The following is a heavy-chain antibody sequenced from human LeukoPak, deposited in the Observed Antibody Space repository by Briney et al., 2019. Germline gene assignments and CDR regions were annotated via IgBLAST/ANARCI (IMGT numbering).Heavy chain of an antibody. V-gene: IGHV4-30-4*07. J-gene: IGHJ6*03. CDR2: IYYSGST. Sequence: PSQTLSLTCAVSGGSISSGGYSWSWIRQPPGKGLEWIGYIYYSGSTYYNPSLKSRVTISVDTSKNQFSLKLSSVTAADTAVYYCARDRYYYDSSGYKYMDVWGKGTTVTVSS. CDR1: GGSISSGGYS. D-gene: IGHD3-22*01. CDR3: ARDRYYYDSSGYKYMDV.